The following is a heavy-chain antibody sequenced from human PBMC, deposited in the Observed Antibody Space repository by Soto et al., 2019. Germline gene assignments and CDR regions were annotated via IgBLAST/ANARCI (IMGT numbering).Heavy chain of an antibody. D-gene: IGHD6-25*01. J-gene: IGHJ4*02. V-gene: IGHV3-23*01. CDR2: LSGSGTGA. CDR3: AREVEAAASTNPDY. CDR1: GFTFGSYA. Sequence: EVQLLESGGGLVHPGGSLRLSCVASGFTFGSYAMTWVRQAPGKGLEWVSGLSGSGTGANYADSVKGRFTISRDNSKNTLYLQMNSLRAEDTAVYYCAREVEAAASTNPDYWGLGTLVTVSS.